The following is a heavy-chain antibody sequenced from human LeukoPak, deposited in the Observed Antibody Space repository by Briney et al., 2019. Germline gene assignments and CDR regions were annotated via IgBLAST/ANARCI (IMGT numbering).Heavy chain of an antibody. CDR1: GGSISSYY. V-gene: IGHV4-59*01. J-gene: IGHJ5*02. CDR2: IYYSGST. CDR3: ARYSSSWSPNWFDP. Sequence: SETLSLTCTVSGGSISSYYWSWIRQPPGKGLEWIGYIYYSGSTNYNPSLKSRVTISVDTSKNQFSLKLSSVTAADTAVYYCARYSSSWSPNWFDPWGQRTLVTVSS. D-gene: IGHD6-13*01.